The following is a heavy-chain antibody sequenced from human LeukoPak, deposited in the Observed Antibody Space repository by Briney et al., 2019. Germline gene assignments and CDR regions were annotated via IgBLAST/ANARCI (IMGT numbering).Heavy chain of an antibody. J-gene: IGHJ4*02. V-gene: IGHV4-31*11. CDR1: GTSISSGIYH. CDR2: IFYSGVT. CDR3: ARAHCSGGSCDYFDY. Sequence: KPSQTLSLTCAVSGTSISSGIYHWSCIRQHPGKGLELTGYIFYSGVTYYDPSLKSRFTISVDTSKNQFSLKLNSVTAADTAVYYCARAHCSGGSCDYFDYWGQGTLVTVSS. D-gene: IGHD2-15*01.